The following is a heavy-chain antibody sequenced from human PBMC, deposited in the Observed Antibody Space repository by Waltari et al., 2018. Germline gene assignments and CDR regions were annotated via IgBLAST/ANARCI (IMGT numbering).Heavy chain of an antibody. J-gene: IGHJ4*02. V-gene: IGHV3-23*01. CDR1: GFNFRSYA. CDR2: ISGSGGST. D-gene: IGHD4-17*01. Sequence: VQLLESGGGLVQSGGSLRLYCAAAGFNFRSYAMNWCRQAPGKGVEWVSVISGSGGSTDYADSVKGRFTISRDNSKNTLYLQMNNLRVEDTAVYYCASSLYGDYTQIWGRVFDYWGQGTLVTVSS. CDR3: ASSLYGDYTQIWGRVFDY.